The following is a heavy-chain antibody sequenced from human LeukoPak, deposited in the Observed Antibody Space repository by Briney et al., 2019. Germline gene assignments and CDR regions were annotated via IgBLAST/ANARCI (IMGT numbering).Heavy chain of an antibody. D-gene: IGHD3-3*01. CDR3: ARVRGIFGVVITSYNWFDP. CDR1: GGTFSSYT. J-gene: IGHJ5*02. CDR2: IIPILGIA. V-gene: IGHV1-69*02. Sequence: SVKVSCKASGGTFSSYTISWVRQAPGQGPEWMGRIIPILGIANYAQKFQGRVTITADKSTSTAYMELSSLRSEDTAVYYCARVRGIFGVVITSYNWFDPWGQGTLVTVSS.